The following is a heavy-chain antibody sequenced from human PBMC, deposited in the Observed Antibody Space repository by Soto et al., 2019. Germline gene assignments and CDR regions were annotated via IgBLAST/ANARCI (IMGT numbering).Heavy chain of an antibody. D-gene: IGHD5-12*01. V-gene: IGHV1-69*02. CDR1: GGTFSSYT. Sequence: GASVKVSCKASGGTFSSYTISWVRQAPGQGLEWMGRIIPILGIANYAQKFQGRVTITADKSTSTAYMELSSLRSEDTAVYYCASAVEMATISVDYWGQGTLVTVSS. J-gene: IGHJ4*02. CDR3: ASAVEMATISVDY. CDR2: IIPILGIA.